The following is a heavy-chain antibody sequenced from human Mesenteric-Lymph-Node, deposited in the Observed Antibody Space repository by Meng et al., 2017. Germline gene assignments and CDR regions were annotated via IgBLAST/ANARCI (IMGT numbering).Heavy chain of an antibody. Sequence: QVQLQESGPGLVKPSQTLSLTCTVSGGSISSGTYYWGWIRQLPGKGLEWIAYIHYSGSTYYSPSLKSRVTISVDTSKNQFSLKLSSVTAADTAVYYCARTPKQLGHWYFDLWGRGTLVTVSS. CDR2: IHYSGST. D-gene: IGHD6-13*01. CDR3: ARTPKQLGHWYFDL. V-gene: IGHV4-31*03. CDR1: GGSISSGTYY. J-gene: IGHJ2*01.